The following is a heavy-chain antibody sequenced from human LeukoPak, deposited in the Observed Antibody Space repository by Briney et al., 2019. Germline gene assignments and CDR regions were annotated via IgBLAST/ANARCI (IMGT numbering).Heavy chain of an antibody. CDR3: CRHIMITFGEVIVNDFFDT. Sequence: PGESLKITCKASGYSFNGYWIGWGRQMPGKGLEWVGIIYPGDTTTRYSPSIQGQLTISADKSISTAYLQWSSLKASDTAMYYWCRHIMITFGEVIVNDFFDTWGQGTMVTVSS. CDR2: IYPGDTTT. J-gene: IGHJ3*02. V-gene: IGHV5-51*01. CDR1: GYSFNGYW. D-gene: IGHD3-16*02.